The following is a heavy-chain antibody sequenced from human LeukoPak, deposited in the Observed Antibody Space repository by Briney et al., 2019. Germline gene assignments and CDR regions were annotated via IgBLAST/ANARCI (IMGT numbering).Heavy chain of an antibody. CDR2: INIDGSST. Sequence: GGSLRLSCVASGFTFSIYWLHGLRQAPGKGLVWVSHINIDGSSTDYADSVKGRFTISRDNAKNTLYLQLNSLRAHDTAVYYCARVQYCSSTSCYIYLEYWGQGTLVTVSS. CDR1: GFTFSIYW. CDR3: ARVQYCSSTSCYIYLEY. J-gene: IGHJ4*02. D-gene: IGHD2-2*02. V-gene: IGHV3-74*01.